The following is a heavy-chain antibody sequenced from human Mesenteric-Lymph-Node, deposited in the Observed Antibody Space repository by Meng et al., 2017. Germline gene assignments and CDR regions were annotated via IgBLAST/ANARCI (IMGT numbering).Heavy chain of an antibody. V-gene: IGHV3-33*01. CDR3: ARNYYGSGSYDNWFDP. D-gene: IGHD3-10*01. CDR2: IWYDGSNK. Sequence: QVLVVGSGGGLGKPGGSLRLSCAASGFTFSSYGMHWVRQAPGKGLEWVAVIWYDGSNKYYADSVKGRFTISRDNSKNTLYLQMNSLRAEDTAVYYCARNYYGSGSYDNWFDPWGQGTLVTVSS. CDR1: GFTFSSYG. J-gene: IGHJ5*02.